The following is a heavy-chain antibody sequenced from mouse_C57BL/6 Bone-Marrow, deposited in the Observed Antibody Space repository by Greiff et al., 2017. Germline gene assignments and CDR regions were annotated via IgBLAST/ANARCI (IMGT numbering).Heavy chain of an antibody. CDR3: ARRGYYGSNYDYIDY. CDR2: IYPRSGNT. J-gene: IGHJ2*01. V-gene: IGHV1-81*01. D-gene: IGHD1-1*01. Sequence: VKLQQSGAELARPGASVKLSCKASGYTFTSYGISWVQQRTGQGLEWIGEIYPRSGNTYYNEKFKGKATLTADKSSSTAYMELRSLTSESAAVYFCARRGYYGSNYDYIDYWGQGTTLTVSS. CDR1: GYTFTSYG.